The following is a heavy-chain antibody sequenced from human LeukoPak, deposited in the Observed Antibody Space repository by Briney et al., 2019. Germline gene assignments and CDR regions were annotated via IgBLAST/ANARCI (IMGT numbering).Heavy chain of an antibody. CDR1: GFTFSNYA. Sequence: GGSLRLSCAASGFTFSNYAMRWVRQAPGKGLEWVSAFSSSGSTTYYADSVRGRFTISRDNSRNTLYLQMNSLRVEDTAVYYCAKNGKYYYVSDYWGQGTVVTVSS. J-gene: IGHJ4*02. CDR2: FSSSGSTT. CDR3: AKNGKYYYVSDY. D-gene: IGHD3-10*02. V-gene: IGHV3-23*01.